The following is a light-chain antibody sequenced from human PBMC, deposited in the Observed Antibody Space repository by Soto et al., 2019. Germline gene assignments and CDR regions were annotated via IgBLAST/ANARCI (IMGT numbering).Light chain of an antibody. CDR2: DNN. CDR1: SSDIGGYDY. V-gene: IGLV1-51*01. Sequence: QSALTQPPSASGSPGQSVTISCTGTSSDIGGYDYVSWYQQHPGKAPKLIIYDNNKRPSGIPDRFSGSKSGTSATLGITGLQTGDEADYYCGTWDSSLSAGVFGGGTKLTVL. J-gene: IGLJ3*02. CDR3: GTWDSSLSAGV.